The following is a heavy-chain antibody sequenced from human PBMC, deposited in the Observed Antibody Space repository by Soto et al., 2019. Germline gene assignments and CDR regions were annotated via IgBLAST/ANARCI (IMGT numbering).Heavy chain of an antibody. CDR2: VFYTGFT. V-gene: IGHV4-39*01. J-gene: IGHJ4*02. CDR1: GVSVGSTNYY. CDR3: ATSQKGYNWNYFDH. D-gene: IGHD1-20*01. Sequence: SETLSLTCTVSGVSVGSTNYYWGWLRQSPGKGPEWIGSVFYTGFTSYNPSLESRVSVSVDTSKNQFSLKVSGVSAADTAVYYCATSQKGYNWNYFDHWGQGALVTVSS.